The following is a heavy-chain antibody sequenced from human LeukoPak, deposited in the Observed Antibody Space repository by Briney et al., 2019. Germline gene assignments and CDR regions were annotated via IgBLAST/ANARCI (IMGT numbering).Heavy chain of an antibody. D-gene: IGHD3-3*01. J-gene: IGHJ4*02. CDR2: IIPILGIA. Sequence: PVKVSCKASGGTFSSYAISWVRQAPGQGLEWMGRIIPILGIANYAQKFQGRVTITADKSTSTAYMELSRLRSDDTAVYYCARGFLEWLPEDYWGQGTLVTVSS. CDR3: ARGFLEWLPEDY. CDR1: GGTFSSYA. V-gene: IGHV1-69*04.